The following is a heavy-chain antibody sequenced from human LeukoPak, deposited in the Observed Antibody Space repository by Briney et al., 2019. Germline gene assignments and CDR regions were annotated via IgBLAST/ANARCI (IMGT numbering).Heavy chain of an antibody. CDR3: ARGRVDTAMVGLYYYYYYMDV. J-gene: IGHJ6*03. Sequence: SETLSLTCTVSGGSISSYYWSWIRQPPGKGLEWIGYIYYSGSTNYNPSLKSRVTISVDTSKNQFSLKLSSVTAADTAVYYCARGRVDTAMVGLYYYYYYMDVWGKGTTVTVSS. CDR1: GGSISSYY. D-gene: IGHD5-18*01. V-gene: IGHV4-59*01. CDR2: IYYSGST.